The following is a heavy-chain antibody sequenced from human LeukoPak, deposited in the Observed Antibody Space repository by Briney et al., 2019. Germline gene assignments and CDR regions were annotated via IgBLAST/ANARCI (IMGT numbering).Heavy chain of an antibody. D-gene: IGHD6-6*01. CDR3: ARVGSSPRSYYFDY. J-gene: IGHJ4*02. V-gene: IGHV4-4*07. CDR2: IYTSGST. Sequence: SETLSLTCTVSGGSISSYYWSWIRQPAGKGLEWIGRIYTSGSTNYNPSLKRRVTMSVDTSKNQFSLKLSSVTAADTAVYYCARVGSSPRSYYFDYWGQGTLVTVSS. CDR1: GGSISSYY.